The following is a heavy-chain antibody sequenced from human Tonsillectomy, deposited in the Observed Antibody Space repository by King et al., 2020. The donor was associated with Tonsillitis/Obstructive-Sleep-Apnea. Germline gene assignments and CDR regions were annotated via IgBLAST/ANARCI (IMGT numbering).Heavy chain of an antibody. J-gene: IGHJ4*02. CDR3: ARPYSGYTSGFDL. CDR2: MHYSGNT. Sequence: LQLQESGPVLVEPSESLSLTCTVSGGSISSSNYYWAWIRQSPRKGLEWIGGMHYSGNTYYNPSLQSRVTISVDTSKNQFSLTVTSVTAADTAVYYCARPYSGYTSGFDLWGQGTLVTVSS. V-gene: IGHV4-39*01. D-gene: IGHD5-18*01. CDR1: GGSISSSNYY.